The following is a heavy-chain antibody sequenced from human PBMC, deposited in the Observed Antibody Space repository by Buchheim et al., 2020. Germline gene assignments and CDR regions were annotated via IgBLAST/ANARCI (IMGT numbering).Heavy chain of an antibody. CDR1: GGSISSGDYY. CDR3: ASIPSREYRVYGYGWFDP. J-gene: IGHJ5*02. CDR2: ITHSGRM. Sequence: QVQLQESGPGLVKPLETLSLACTVSGGSISSGDYYWTWIRQNPESGLEWIGYITHSGRMKSNPSLESRLTISADTSKNQFSLKLNSVTAADTAVYYCASIPSREYRVYGYGWFDPWGQGTL. V-gene: IGHV4-31*03. D-gene: IGHD5/OR15-5a*01.